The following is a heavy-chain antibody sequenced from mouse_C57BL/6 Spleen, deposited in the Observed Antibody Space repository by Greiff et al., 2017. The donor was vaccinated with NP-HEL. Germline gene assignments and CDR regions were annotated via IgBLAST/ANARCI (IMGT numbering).Heavy chain of an antibody. Sequence: QVQLQQSGAELVKPGASVKISCKASGYAFSSYWMNWVKQRPGKGLEWIGQIYPGDGDTNYNGKFTGKATLTADKSSSTAYMQLSSLTSEDSAVYFCARRGAYDGRVYFDVWGTGTTVTVSS. CDR1: GYAFSSYW. J-gene: IGHJ1*03. D-gene: IGHD1-1*01. CDR2: IYPGDGDT. V-gene: IGHV1-80*01. CDR3: ARRGAYDGRVYFDV.